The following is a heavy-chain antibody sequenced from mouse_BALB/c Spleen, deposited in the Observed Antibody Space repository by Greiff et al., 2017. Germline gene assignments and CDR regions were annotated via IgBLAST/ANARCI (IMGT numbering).Heavy chain of an antibody. Sequence: EVKLMESGGGLVKPGGSLKLSCAASGFAFSSYDMSWVRQTPEKRLEWVAYISSGGGSTYYPDTVKGRFTISRDNAKNTLYLQMSSLKSEDTAMYYCARHILRLRAMDYWGQGTSVTVSS. CDR2: ISSGGGST. J-gene: IGHJ4*01. D-gene: IGHD1-2*01. CDR1: GFAFSSYD. CDR3: ARHILRLRAMDY. V-gene: IGHV5-12-1*01.